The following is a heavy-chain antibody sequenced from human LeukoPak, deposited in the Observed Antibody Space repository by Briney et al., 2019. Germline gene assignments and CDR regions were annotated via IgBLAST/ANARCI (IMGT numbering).Heavy chain of an antibody. CDR1: GFTFSSYA. V-gene: IGHV3-23*01. Sequence: GGSLRLSCAASGFTFSSYAMSWVRQAPGKGLEWVSAISGSGGSTYYADSVKGRFTISRDNSKNTLYLQMNSLRAEDTAVYYCARDLSSGWYENAFDIWGQGTMVTVSS. CDR2: ISGSGGST. J-gene: IGHJ3*02. CDR3: ARDLSSGWYENAFDI. D-gene: IGHD6-19*01.